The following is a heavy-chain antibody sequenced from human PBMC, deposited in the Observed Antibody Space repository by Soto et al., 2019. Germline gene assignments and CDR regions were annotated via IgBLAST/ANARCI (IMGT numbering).Heavy chain of an antibody. CDR1: GDCSTRGYHY. CDR3: ARQYYLYNAERDNRDLCSVT. CDR2: IYYSGST. Sequence: SETLSLTRTCSGDCSTRGYHYFLYIRETPGKGLEWIASIYYSGSTYHNPSLESRVTISVDTSKNKFSLRVSSVNAADTAVYYCARQYYLYNAERDNRDLCSVTWGRGTLVTVSS. V-gene: IGHV4-39*01. D-gene: IGHD3-16*01. J-gene: IGHJ1*01.